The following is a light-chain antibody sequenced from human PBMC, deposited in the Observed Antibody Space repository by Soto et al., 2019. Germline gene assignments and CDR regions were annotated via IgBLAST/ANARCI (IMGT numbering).Light chain of an antibody. CDR3: QQRSDWPQIT. CDR1: QGVSRD. CDR2: DTS. J-gene: IGKJ5*01. V-gene: IGKV3-11*01. Sequence: EIVLTQSPATLSLSPGERATLSCRAGQGVSRDLAWYQQTPGQAPRLLIYDTSNRATGIPARFSGSGSGTDFTLIISSLEPEDFALYFCQQRSDWPQITFGQGTRLEIK.